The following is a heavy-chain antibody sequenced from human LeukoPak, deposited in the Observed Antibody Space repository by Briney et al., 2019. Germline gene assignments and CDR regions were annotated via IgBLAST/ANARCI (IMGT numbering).Heavy chain of an antibody. V-gene: IGHV4-34*01. J-gene: IGHJ5*02. CDR1: GFTVNSNY. CDR2: INHSGST. Sequence: GSLRLSCAASGFTVNSNYMSWIRQPPGKGLEWIGEINHSGSTNYNPSLKSRVTISVDTSKNQFSLKLSSVTAADTAVYYCASRLYSSTSTYNWFDPWGQGTLVTVSS. CDR3: ASRLYSSTSTYNWFDP. D-gene: IGHD6-6*01.